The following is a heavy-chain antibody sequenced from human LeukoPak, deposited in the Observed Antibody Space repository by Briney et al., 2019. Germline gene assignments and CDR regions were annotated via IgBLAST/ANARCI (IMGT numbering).Heavy chain of an antibody. V-gene: IGHV3-74*01. CDR3: VRDYYDSSGYYPDY. D-gene: IGHD3-22*01. CDR1: GFTFSSYW. Sequence: PGGSLRLSCAASGFTFSSYWMHWVRQAPGKGLVWVSGINSDGSSTSYADSVKGRFTISRDNAKNTLYLQMNSLRAEDTAVYYCVRDYYDSSGYYPDYWGQGTLVTVSS. J-gene: IGHJ4*02. CDR2: INSDGSST.